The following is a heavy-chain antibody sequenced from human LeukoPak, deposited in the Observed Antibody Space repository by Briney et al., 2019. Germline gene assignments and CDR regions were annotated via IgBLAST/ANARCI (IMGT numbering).Heavy chain of an antibody. CDR3: ARGGGYSSSWSREFDY. V-gene: IGHV3-33*01. CDR1: GFTFSSYG. Sequence: PGRSLRLSCAASGFTFSSYGMHWVRQAPGKGLEWVAVIWYDGSNKYYADSVKGRFTISRDNSKNTLYLQMNSLRAEDTAVYYCARGGGYSSSWSREFDYWGQGTLVTVSS. D-gene: IGHD6-13*01. J-gene: IGHJ4*02. CDR2: IWYDGSNK.